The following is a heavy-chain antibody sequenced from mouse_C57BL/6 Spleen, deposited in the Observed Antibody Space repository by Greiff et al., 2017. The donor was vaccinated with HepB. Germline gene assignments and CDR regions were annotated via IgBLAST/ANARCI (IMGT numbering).Heavy chain of an antibody. CDR3: ARKTYSCAMDY. CDR2: IYPGGGYT. Sequence: QVQLKESGAELVRPGPSVKMSCKASGYTFTNYWIGWAKQRPGHGLEWIGDIYPGGGYTNYNEKFKGKATLTADKSSSTAYMQFSSLTSEDSAIYYCARKTYSCAMDYWGQGTSVTVSS. CDR1: GYTFTNYW. J-gene: IGHJ4*01. D-gene: IGHD1-1*01. V-gene: IGHV1-63*01.